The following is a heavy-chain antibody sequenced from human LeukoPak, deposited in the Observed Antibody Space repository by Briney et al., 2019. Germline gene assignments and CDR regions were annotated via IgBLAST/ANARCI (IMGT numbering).Heavy chain of an antibody. D-gene: IGHD5-18*01. J-gene: IGHJ4*02. CDR1: GFTFGDYA. CDR2: IKQDGSEK. V-gene: IGHV3-7*01. CDR3: ARKWMQLWPFDY. Sequence: GGSLRLSCTASGFTFGDYAMSWVRQAPGKGLEWVANIKQDGSEKYYVDSVKGRFTISRDNAKNSLYLQMNSLRAEDTAVYYCARKWMQLWPFDYWGQGALVTVSS.